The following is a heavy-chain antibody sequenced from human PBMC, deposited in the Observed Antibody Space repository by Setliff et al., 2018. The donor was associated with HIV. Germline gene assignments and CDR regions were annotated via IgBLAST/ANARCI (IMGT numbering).Heavy chain of an antibody. V-gene: IGHV3-30*07. D-gene: IGHD3-22*01. Sequence: PGGSLRLSCAASGFTFSNYAMSWVRQAPGKGLEWVAVISYDGSNKYYVDSVKGRFTISRDNAKNSLYLKMNSLRAEDTAVYYCARDPSVVVITSSFDYWGQGTLVTVSS. CDR2: ISYDGSNK. J-gene: IGHJ4*02. CDR3: ARDPSVVVITSSFDY. CDR1: GFTFSNYA.